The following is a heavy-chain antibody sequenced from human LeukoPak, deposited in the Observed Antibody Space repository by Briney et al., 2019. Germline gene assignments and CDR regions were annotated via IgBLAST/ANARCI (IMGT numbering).Heavy chain of an antibody. CDR3: AKDSSITMIVVVITAVDY. CDR2: VSGSGGST. V-gene: IGHV3-23*01. J-gene: IGHJ4*02. Sequence: GGSLRLSCAASGFTFSSYAMSWVRQAPGKGLEWVSAVSGSGGSTYYADSVKGRFTISRHNSKNTLYLQMTSLRAEDTAVYYCAKDSSITMIVVVITAVDYWGQGTLVTVSS. CDR1: GFTFSSYA. D-gene: IGHD3-22*01.